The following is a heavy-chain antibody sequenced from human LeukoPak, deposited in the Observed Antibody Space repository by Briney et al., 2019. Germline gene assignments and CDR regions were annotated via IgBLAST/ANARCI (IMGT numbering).Heavy chain of an antibody. V-gene: IGHV4-39*01. CDR3: ARQLEWELLRGEEFDY. Sequence: PSETLSLTCTVSGGSISSSSYYWGWIRQPPGKGLEWIGSIYYSGSTYYNPSLKSRVTTSVDTSKNQFSLKLSSVTAADTAVYYCARQLEWELLRGEEFDYWGQGTLVTVSS. CDR1: GGSISSSSYY. D-gene: IGHD1-26*01. J-gene: IGHJ4*02. CDR2: IYYSGST.